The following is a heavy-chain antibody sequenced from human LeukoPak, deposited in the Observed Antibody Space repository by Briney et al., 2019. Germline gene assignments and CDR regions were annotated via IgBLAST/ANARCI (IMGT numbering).Heavy chain of an antibody. Sequence: SETLSLTCTVSGGSISSGDYYWSWIRQPPGKGLEWIGEINHSGSTNYNPSLKSRVTISVDTSKNQFSLKLSSVTATDTAVYYCAGRSRSGWYYDYWGQGTLVTVSS. CDR3: AGRSRSGWYYDY. CDR1: GGSISSGDYY. V-gene: IGHV4-39*07. D-gene: IGHD6-19*01. J-gene: IGHJ4*02. CDR2: INHSGST.